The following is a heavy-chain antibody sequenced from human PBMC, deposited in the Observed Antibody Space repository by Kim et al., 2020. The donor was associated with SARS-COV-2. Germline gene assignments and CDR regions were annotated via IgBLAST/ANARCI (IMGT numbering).Heavy chain of an antibody. Sequence: SETLSLTCAVYGASFSGYYWSCIRQPPGKGLEWIGEINLSGSPNYNPSLKSRVTISVDTSKNQFSLKLSSVTAAGTAVYYCSRLGAYYYDSSGRWGQGTLVTVSS. V-gene: IGHV4-34*01. J-gene: IGHJ4*02. D-gene: IGHD3-22*01. CDR3: SRLGAYYYDSSGR. CDR2: INLSGSP. CDR1: GASFSGYY.